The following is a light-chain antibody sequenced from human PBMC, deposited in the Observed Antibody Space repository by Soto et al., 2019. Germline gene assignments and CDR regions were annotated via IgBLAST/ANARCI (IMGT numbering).Light chain of an antibody. CDR3: QQRSNWPPIN. J-gene: IGKJ5*01. Sequence: EIVLTQSPATLSLSPVEIATLYFISSQSVSIYLAWYQQTPGQAPRLLIYDASNRATGIPARFSGSGSGTDFTLTIRSLEPEDFAVYYCQQRSNWPPINCGQGTRREIK. CDR2: DAS. CDR1: QSVSIY. V-gene: IGKV3-11*01.